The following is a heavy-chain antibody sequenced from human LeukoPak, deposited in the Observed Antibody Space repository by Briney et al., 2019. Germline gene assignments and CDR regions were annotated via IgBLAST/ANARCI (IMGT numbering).Heavy chain of an antibody. D-gene: IGHD3-10*01. J-gene: IGHJ4*02. Sequence: SETLSLTCIVSGGSISTYLWRWLRQPPGKGLEWIGYIYNSGNTNYNPSLKSRVTISVDRSKNQFSLKLSSVTAADTAVYYCARTLSGSFYSDYWGQGTLVTVSS. V-gene: IGHV4-59*01. CDR1: GGSISTYL. CDR3: ARTLSGSFYSDY. CDR2: IYNSGNT.